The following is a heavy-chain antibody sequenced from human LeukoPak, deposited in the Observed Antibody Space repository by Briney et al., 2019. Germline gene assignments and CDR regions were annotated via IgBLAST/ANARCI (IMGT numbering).Heavy chain of an antibody. J-gene: IGHJ4*02. CDR3: AREGSGWPNYFDY. D-gene: IGHD6-19*01. CDR1: GFTFSTYE. CDR2: INSGSTI. Sequence: GGSLRLSCAASGFTFSTYEMNWVRQAPRRGVEWVSYINSGSTIYYADSVKGRFTLSRDNAKNSLFLQMNSLRAEDTAVYYCAREGSGWPNYFDYWGQGTLVTVSS. V-gene: IGHV3-48*03.